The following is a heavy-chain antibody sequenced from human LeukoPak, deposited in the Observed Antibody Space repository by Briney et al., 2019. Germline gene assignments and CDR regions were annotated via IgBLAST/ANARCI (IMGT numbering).Heavy chain of an antibody. D-gene: IGHD2-15*01. CDR2: IYSGGST. CDR3: AKDLQSCSGGSCYSAFDY. Sequence: PGGSLRLSCAASGFTVSSNYMSWVRQAPGKGLEWVSVIYSGGSTYYADSVKGRFTISRDNSKNSLYLQMNSLRAEDTALYYCAKDLQSCSGGSCYSAFDYWGQGTLVTVSS. V-gene: IGHV3-53*01. CDR1: GFTVSSNY. J-gene: IGHJ4*02.